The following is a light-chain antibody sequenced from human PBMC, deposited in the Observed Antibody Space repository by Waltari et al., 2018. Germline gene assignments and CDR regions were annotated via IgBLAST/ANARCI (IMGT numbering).Light chain of an antibody. Sequence: QPVLTQPPSVSAAPALRGTIPGSGGSSIVGNNYVSWYRQFPGTATKHLIYEERERPSGIPGLFSGSKSGTSATLDITGRQAGDEADYYCGTWDSSLSGAVFGGGTHLTVL. V-gene: IGLV1-51*02. CDR1: SSIVGNNY. J-gene: IGLJ7*01. CDR2: EER. CDR3: GTWDSSLSGAV.